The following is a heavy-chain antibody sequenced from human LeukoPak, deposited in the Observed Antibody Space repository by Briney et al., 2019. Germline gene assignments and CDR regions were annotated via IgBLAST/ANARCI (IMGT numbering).Heavy chain of an antibody. CDR3: ARLTVPLRFDP. J-gene: IGHJ5*02. CDR1: GGSISSYY. D-gene: IGHD2-2*01. Sequence: PSETLSLTCTVSGGSISSYYWSWIRQPPGKGLEWIGYIYYSGSTNYNPSLKSRVTISVDTSKDQFSLKLNSVSAADTAVYYCARLTVPLRFDPWGQGTLVTVSS. CDR2: IYYSGST. V-gene: IGHV4-59*01.